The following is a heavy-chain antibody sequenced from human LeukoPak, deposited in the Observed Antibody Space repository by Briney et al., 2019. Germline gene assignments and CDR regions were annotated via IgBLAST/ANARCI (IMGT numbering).Heavy chain of an antibody. Sequence: KSGGSLRLSCAASGFTFSSHSMNWVRQAPGEGLEWVSSIGSSSSSIYYADSVKGRFTISRDNAKNSLYLQMNSLRGEGTAVYYCARETSEAFDIWGQGTMVTVSS. CDR1: GFTFSSHS. CDR2: IGSSSSSI. V-gene: IGHV3-21*01. CDR3: ARETSEAFDI. J-gene: IGHJ3*02.